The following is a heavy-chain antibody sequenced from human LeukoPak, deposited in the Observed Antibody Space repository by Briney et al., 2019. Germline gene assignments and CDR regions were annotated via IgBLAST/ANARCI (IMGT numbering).Heavy chain of an antibody. CDR2: IYHSGST. D-gene: IGHD2-2*01. V-gene: IGHV4-39*07. CDR3: ARWIVVVPAASIDY. J-gene: IGHJ4*02. CDR1: GGSISSSSYY. Sequence: KPSETLSLTGTVSGGSISSSSYYWGWIRQPPGKGLEWIGSIYHSGSTYYNPSLKSRVTISVDTSKNQFSLKLSSVTAADTAVYYCARWIVVVPAASIDYWGQGTLVTVSS.